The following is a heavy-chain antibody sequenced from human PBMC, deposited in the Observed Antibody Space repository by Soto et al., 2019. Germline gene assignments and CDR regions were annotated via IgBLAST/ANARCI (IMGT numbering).Heavy chain of an antibody. Sequence: GGSLRLSCTASGLTFSNYWVHWVRQTPGKGLVWVSRIDSNGSSTSYADSVKGRFTISRDNAKNTLYLQMNSLRAEDTAVYYCTREVSAVFDYWGQGTLVTVSS. CDR2: IDSNGSST. CDR1: GLTFSNYW. V-gene: IGHV3-74*01. CDR3: TREVSAVFDY. D-gene: IGHD6-25*01. J-gene: IGHJ4*02.